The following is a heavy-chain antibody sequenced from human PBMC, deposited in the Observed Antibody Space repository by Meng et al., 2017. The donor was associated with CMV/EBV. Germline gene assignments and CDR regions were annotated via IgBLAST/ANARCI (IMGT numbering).Heavy chain of an antibody. CDR3: AHQLRYFDWVNNWFDP. CDR2: IYWDDDK. Sequence: TPLMGSGPRLVQPPQTLTLTCSFSGFSLSTSGVGVGWNRQPPGKALEWLALIYWDDDKRYSPSLKSRLTITKDTSKNQVVLTMTNMDPVDTATYYCAHQLRYFDWVNNWFDPWGQGTLVTVSS. D-gene: IGHD3-9*01. CDR1: GFSLSTSGVG. V-gene: IGHV2-5*02. J-gene: IGHJ5*02.